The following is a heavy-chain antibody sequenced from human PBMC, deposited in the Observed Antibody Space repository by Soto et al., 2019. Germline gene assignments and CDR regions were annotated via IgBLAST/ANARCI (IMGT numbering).Heavy chain of an antibody. Sequence: HPGGSLRLSCAASGFTFSTSWMSWVRQAPGKGLEWVANIKQDGSEKYYVDSVKGRFTISRDNAKNSLYLQMNSLRTEDTAVYYCAYGADGPLYFQHWGQGTLVTVSS. CDR2: IKQDGSEK. CDR3: AYGADGPLYFQH. CDR1: GFTFSTSW. J-gene: IGHJ1*01. V-gene: IGHV3-7*01. D-gene: IGHD4-17*01.